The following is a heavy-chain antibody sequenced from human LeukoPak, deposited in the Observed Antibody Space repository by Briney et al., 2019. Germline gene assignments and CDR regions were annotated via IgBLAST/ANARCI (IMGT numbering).Heavy chain of an antibody. Sequence: GGSLRLSCAASGFTFSSYAMSWVRQAPGKGLEWVSGISGSGGSTYYADSVKGRFTISRDNSKNTLYLQMYSLRAEDTAVHYCARSSAWGPPFFDPWGQGTLVTVSS. D-gene: IGHD3-16*01. V-gene: IGHV3-23*01. CDR1: GFTFSSYA. CDR2: ISGSGGST. CDR3: ARSSAWGPPFFDP. J-gene: IGHJ5*02.